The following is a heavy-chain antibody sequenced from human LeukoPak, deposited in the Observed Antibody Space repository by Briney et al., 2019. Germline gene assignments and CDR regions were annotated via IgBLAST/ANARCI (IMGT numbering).Heavy chain of an antibody. V-gene: IGHV4-59*01. Sequence: SETLSLTSTVSGGSISSYYWSWIRQPPGKGLEWIGYIYYSGSTNYNPSLKSRVTISVDTSKNQFSLKLSSVTAADTAVYYCARVVPTAGGLSYAFDIWGQGTMVTVSS. J-gene: IGHJ3*02. CDR1: GGSISSYY. D-gene: IGHD2-8*02. CDR3: ARVVPTAGGLSYAFDI. CDR2: IYYSGST.